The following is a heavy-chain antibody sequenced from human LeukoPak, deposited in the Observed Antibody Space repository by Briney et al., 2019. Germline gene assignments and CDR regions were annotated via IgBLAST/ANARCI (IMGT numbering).Heavy chain of an antibody. CDR1: GGSISSSSYY. Sequence: SETLSLTCTVSGGSISSSSYYWGWIRQPPGKGLEWIGSIYYSGSTYYNPSLKSRVTISVDTSKNQFSLKLSSVTAADTAVYYCAIRYFDDDYWGQGTLVTVSS. V-gene: IGHV4-39*07. CDR3: AIRYFDDDY. J-gene: IGHJ4*02. CDR2: IYYSGST. D-gene: IGHD3-9*01.